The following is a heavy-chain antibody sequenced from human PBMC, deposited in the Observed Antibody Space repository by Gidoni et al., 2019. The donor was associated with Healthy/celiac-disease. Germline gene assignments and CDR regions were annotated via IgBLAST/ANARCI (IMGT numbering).Heavy chain of an antibody. J-gene: IGHJ6*02. CDR2: INSDGSST. V-gene: IGHV3-74*01. CDR3: ARVGYYYYGMDV. Sequence: EVQLVESGGGLVQPGGSLSLSCAASGFTFSIYWMHWVRQAPGKGLVWVSRINSDGSSTSYADSVKVRFTISRDNAKNTLYLQMNSLRAEDTAVYYCARVGYYYYGMDVWGQGTTVTVSS. CDR1: GFTFSIYW.